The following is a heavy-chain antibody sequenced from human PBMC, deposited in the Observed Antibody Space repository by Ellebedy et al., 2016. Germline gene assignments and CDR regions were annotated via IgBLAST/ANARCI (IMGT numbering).Heavy chain of an antibody. CDR1: GFTFSSNW. Sequence: GESLKISCEVSGFTFSSNWMHWVRQAPGKGLVWVSRINSDGRSTTYADSVKGRFTISRDNAKNTLSLQMNSLRAEDTAVYYCARGVGSGWFDPWGQGTLVTVSS. V-gene: IGHV3-74*03. CDR2: INSDGRST. D-gene: IGHD2-15*01. CDR3: ARGVGSGWFDP. J-gene: IGHJ5*02.